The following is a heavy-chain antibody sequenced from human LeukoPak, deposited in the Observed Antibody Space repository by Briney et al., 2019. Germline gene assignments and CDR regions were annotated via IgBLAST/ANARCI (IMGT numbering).Heavy chain of an antibody. CDR1: GYTFTRYD. Sequence: SVTVSRKASGYTFTRYDINWVRQATAQGLEWMGWMDPNSGNTGYAQKFQGRVTMPRNTSIRTAYMELSSLRSEDTAVYYCARGRTNGDYGSQWGQGTLVTVSS. D-gene: IGHD4-17*01. CDR3: ARGRTNGDYGSQ. J-gene: IGHJ4*02. V-gene: IGHV1-8*01. CDR2: MDPNSGNT.